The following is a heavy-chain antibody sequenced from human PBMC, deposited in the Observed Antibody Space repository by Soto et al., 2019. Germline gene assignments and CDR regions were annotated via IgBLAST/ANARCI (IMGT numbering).Heavy chain of an antibody. Sequence: TGGSLRLSCAASGFTFSSYSMNWVRQAPGKGLEWVSSISGSSSYIYYADSVKGRFTISRDNAKNSLYLQMNSLRAEDTAVYYCARDPSGSQYANWFDPWGQGTLVTVSS. CDR3: ARDPSGSQYANWFDP. V-gene: IGHV3-21*01. J-gene: IGHJ5*02. CDR1: GFTFSSYS. D-gene: IGHD1-26*01. CDR2: ISGSSSYI.